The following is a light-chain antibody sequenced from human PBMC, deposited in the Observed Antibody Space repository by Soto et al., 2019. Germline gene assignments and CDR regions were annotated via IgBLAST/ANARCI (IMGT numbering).Light chain of an antibody. CDR1: QSISDW. Sequence: DIQLTQSPTTLSASVADRVTITCGASQSISDWLAWYQQKPGKGPNLLIYATSSLQRGVPSRFSGSGSGRDFVLTISSLQPEDSATYYCQQSYGTPWTFGQGTKVDIK. CDR2: ATS. J-gene: IGKJ1*01. CDR3: QQSYGTPWT. V-gene: IGKV1-39*01.